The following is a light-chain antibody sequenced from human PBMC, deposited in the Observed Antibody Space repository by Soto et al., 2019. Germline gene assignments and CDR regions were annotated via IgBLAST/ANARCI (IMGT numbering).Light chain of an antibody. V-gene: IGKV1-9*01. CDR2: DAS. CDR3: QQYNTYPWT. Sequence: DIQLTQSPSFLSASVGDRVTITCRASQGISTYLAWYQQKLGKAPKLLIYDASTLQSGVPSRFSGSGSGTDFTLTISRLHPDDFATYYCQQYNTYPWTFGQGTKVDIK. J-gene: IGKJ1*01. CDR1: QGISTY.